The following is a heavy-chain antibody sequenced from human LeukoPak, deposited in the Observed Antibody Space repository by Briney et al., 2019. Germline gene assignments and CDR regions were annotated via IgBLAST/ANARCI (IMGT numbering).Heavy chain of an antibody. V-gene: IGHV3-23*01. CDR2: ISGTGDNT. D-gene: IGHD1-26*01. CDR1: GFTFSGFA. J-gene: IGHJ6*01. Sequence: GGSLRLSCAASGFTFSGFAMSWVRRTPGKGLEWVPGISGTGDNTLYADSVKGRFTISRDNSKNTLYLEMNSLRAEDTAIYYCAKMKGHPLPKYYTDVWGQGTTVTVSS. CDR3: AKMKGHPLPKYYTDV.